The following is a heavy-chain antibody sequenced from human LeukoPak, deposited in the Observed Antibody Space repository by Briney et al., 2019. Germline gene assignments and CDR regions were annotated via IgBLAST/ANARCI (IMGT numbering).Heavy chain of an antibody. CDR1: GFTFSSYA. J-gene: IGHJ4*02. V-gene: IGHV3-23*01. CDR3: AKDTSIGKYCTNGVCSPFDY. Sequence: AGGSLRLSCAASGFTFSSYAMSWVRQAPGKGLEWVSAISDSGDYTYYADSVKGRFTISRDNSKNTLYLQMNSLRADDTAAYYCAKDTSIGKYCTNGVCSPFDYWGQGTLVTVSS. D-gene: IGHD2-8*01. CDR2: ISDSGDYT.